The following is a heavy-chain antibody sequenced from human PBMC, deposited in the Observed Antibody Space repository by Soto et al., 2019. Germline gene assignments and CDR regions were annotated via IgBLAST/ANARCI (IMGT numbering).Heavy chain of an antibody. CDR3: TEEDSNDPDNWFDP. D-gene: IGHD4-4*01. V-gene: IGHV3-23*01. CDR2: IDSGGGST. Sequence: EVQLLVSGGGSVQPGGSLRLSCAASGFSFSNYAMSWVRQAPGTGLEWVSAIDSGGGSTYYAVSVKGRFSISRDNSMNTRYLQMNSLRADVTAIYYCTEEDSNDPDNWFDPRGQGTRVTVSS. CDR1: GFSFSNYA. J-gene: IGHJ5*02.